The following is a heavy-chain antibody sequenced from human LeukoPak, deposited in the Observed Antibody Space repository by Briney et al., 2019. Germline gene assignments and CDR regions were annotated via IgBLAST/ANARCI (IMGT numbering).Heavy chain of an antibody. V-gene: IGHV1-69*13. CDR1: GGTFSSYA. CDR3: ARARCSGGSCYSLGWFDP. D-gene: IGHD2-15*01. CDR2: IIPIFGTA. J-gene: IGHJ5*02. Sequence: SVTVSCKASGGTFSSYAISWVRQAPGQGLEWMGGIIPIFGTANYAQKFQGRVTITADESTSTAYMELSSLRSEDTAVYYCARARCSGGSCYSLGWFDPWGQGTLVTVSS.